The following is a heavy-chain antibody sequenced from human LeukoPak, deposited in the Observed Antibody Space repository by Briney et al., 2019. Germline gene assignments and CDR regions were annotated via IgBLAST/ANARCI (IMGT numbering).Heavy chain of an antibody. V-gene: IGHV4-34*01. CDR1: GGSFSGYY. Sequence: NPSETLSLTCAVYGGSFSGYYWSWIRQPPGKGLEWIGEINHSGGTNYNPSLKGRVTISVDTSKNQFSLKLSSVTAADTAVYYCARIFTYYYDSSGYHFDYWGQGTLVTVSS. D-gene: IGHD3-22*01. CDR3: ARIFTYYYDSSGYHFDY. CDR2: INHSGGT. J-gene: IGHJ4*02.